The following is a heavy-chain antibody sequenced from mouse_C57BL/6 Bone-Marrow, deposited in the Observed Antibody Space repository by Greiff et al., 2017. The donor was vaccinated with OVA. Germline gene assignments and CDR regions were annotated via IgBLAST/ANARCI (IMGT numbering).Heavy chain of an antibody. J-gene: IGHJ4*01. D-gene: IGHD1-1*01. Sequence: QVTLKVSGPGLLQSSQTLNLTCSFSGFSLNTSNMGVSWIRQPSGMGLEWLAQIYWDDDKRYNPSLKSRPTSSKHTSRNQEFLKITSVDTAETATYYYARGGCYGTRGYYGMDYWGRGTAVTVSS. CDR2: IYWDDDK. CDR3: ARGGCYGTRGYYGMDY. CDR1: GFSLNTSNMG. V-gene: IGHV8-12*01.